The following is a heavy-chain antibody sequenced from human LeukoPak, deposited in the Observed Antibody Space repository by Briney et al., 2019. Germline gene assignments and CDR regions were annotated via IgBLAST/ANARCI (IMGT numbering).Heavy chain of an antibody. CDR3: ARPRRGYDRHFDY. CDR2: IIPIFGTA. Sequence: ASVKVSCKASGGTFSSYAISWVRQAPGQGLEWMGGIIPIFGTANYAQKFQGRVTITADESTSTAYMELSSLRSEDPAVYYCARPRRGYDRHFDYWGQGTLVTVSS. D-gene: IGHD5-12*01. CDR1: GGTFSSYA. J-gene: IGHJ4*02. V-gene: IGHV1-69*01.